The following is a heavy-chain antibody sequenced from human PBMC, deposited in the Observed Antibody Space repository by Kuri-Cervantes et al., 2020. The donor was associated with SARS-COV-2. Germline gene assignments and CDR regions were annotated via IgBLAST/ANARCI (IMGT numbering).Heavy chain of an antibody. J-gene: IGHJ3*02. CDR3: ASPRLPQFEAFDI. D-gene: IGHD3-10*01. Sequence: GSLRLSCAVYGGSVSGYYWSWIRQPPGKGLEWIGEIHHAVGTFYTPSLRSRATIFLDTSKNQFSLKLRPVTAADTAKYYCASPRLPQFEAFDIWGQGAMVTVSS. CDR1: GGSVSGYY. CDR2: IHHAVGT. V-gene: IGHV4-34*01.